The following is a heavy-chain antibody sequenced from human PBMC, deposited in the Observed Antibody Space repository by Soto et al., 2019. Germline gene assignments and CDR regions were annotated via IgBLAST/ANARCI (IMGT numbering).Heavy chain of an antibody. D-gene: IGHD2-8*02. CDR1: GFAFSTYG. CDR3: AKKRPGGVWEAVDY. J-gene: IGHJ4*02. CDR2: ISYDGSNI. Sequence: QVQLVESGGGVVQPGRSLRLSCAASGFAFSTYGMHWVCQSPGKGLEWVAVISYDGSNIYYGESVKGRFAITRHNSKNTLYLEMNSLRTEDTAVYYCAKKRPGGVWEAVDYWGQGTLVTVSS. V-gene: IGHV3-30*18.